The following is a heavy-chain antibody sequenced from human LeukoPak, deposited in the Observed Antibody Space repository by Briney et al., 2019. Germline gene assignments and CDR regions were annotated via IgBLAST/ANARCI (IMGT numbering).Heavy chain of an antibody. CDR3: TRLMSGSGTGYYFGY. V-gene: IGHV3-49*04. D-gene: IGHD3-10*01. J-gene: IGHJ4*02. CDR1: GFIFADYS. Sequence: GGSLRLSCTASGFIFADYSMSWVRQAPGKGLEWLSLIRRKASGETTEYAASVKGRFTISRDDSKSIAYLQMNSLKTEDAAIYYCTRLMSGSGTGYYFGYWGQGTLVTVSS. CDR2: IRRKASGETT.